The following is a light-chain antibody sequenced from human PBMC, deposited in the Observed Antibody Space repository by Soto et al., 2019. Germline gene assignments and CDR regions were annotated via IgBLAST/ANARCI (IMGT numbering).Light chain of an antibody. Sequence: EIVMTQSPATLSVSPGERATLSCRASQSVSSNLAWYQQKPGQAPRLLIYGASTRATGIPARFSGSGSGTEFNLTISSIQSKDFAVYYCQQYNNWPPWTFGQGTKVEIK. CDR2: GAS. CDR1: QSVSSN. V-gene: IGKV3-15*01. J-gene: IGKJ1*01. CDR3: QQYNNWPPWT.